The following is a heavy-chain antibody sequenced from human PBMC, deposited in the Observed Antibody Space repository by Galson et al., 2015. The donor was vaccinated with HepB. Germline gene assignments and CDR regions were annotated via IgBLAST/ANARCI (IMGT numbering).Heavy chain of an antibody. D-gene: IGHD3-3*01. J-gene: IGHJ4*02. V-gene: IGHV3-73*01. CDR2: IRSKPNNYAT. Sequence: SLRLSCAASGFIFSGSSVHWVRQASGKGLEWVGRIRSKPNNYATAYAASVKGRFTISRDDSKNTAYLQMNSLKTEDTAVYYCTRRDDFWSGSSDYWGQGTLVTVSS. CDR3: TRRDDFWSGSSDY. CDR1: GFIFSGSS.